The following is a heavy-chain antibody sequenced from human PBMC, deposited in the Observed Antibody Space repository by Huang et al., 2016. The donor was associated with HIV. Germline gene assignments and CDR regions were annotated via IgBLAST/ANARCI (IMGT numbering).Heavy chain of an antibody. CDR3: ARGGPYSRDYYYYGMDV. CDR1: GGSISSYY. CDR2: IHYSGST. Sequence: QVQLQESGPGLVKPSETLSLTCTVSGGSISSYYWSWIRQPPGKGLAWIGYIHYSGSTKHNPSLKRRVTTSVDTSKNQFVLELSSVTAADTAVYYCARGGPYSRDYYYYGMDVWGQGTTVTVSS. V-gene: IGHV4-59*01. D-gene: IGHD6-13*01. J-gene: IGHJ6*02.